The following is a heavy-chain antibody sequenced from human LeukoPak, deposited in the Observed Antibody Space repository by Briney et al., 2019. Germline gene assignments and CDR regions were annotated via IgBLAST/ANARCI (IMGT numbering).Heavy chain of an antibody. CDR3: ARLSGIAARPGWFDP. CDR2: IYTSGST. Sequence: SETLSLTCTVSGGSISSYYWSWIRQPPGKGLEWIGYIYTSGSTNYNPSLKSRVTISVDTSKNRFSLKLSSVTAADTAVYYCARLSGIAARPGWFDPWGQGTLVTVSS. D-gene: IGHD6-6*01. CDR1: GGSISSYY. J-gene: IGHJ5*02. V-gene: IGHV4-4*09.